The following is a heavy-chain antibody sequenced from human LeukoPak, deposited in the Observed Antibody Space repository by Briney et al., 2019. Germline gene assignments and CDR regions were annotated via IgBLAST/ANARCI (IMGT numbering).Heavy chain of an antibody. D-gene: IGHD6-19*01. Sequence: PGGSLRLSRAASGLTFSSYAMSWVRQAPGKGLEWVSSISGSGGSTYYADSVKGRFTISRDNSQNTLYLQMNSLRAEDTAVYYCAKDRSGGGDYHFGMDVWGPGTTVTVSS. CDR1: GLTFSSYA. J-gene: IGHJ6*02. V-gene: IGHV3-23*01. CDR2: ISGSGGST. CDR3: AKDRSGGGDYHFGMDV.